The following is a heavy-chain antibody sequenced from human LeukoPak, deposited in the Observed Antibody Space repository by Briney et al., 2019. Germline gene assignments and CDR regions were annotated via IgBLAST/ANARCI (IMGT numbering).Heavy chain of an antibody. D-gene: IGHD3-22*01. V-gene: IGHV3-23*01. Sequence: GGSLRLSCAASGFTFASYDMSWVRQAPGKGLEWVSAISGSGGSTYYADSVKGRFTISRDNSKNTLYLQMNSLRAEDTAVYYCAKGRFYYDSSGYLDYWGQGTLVTVSS. CDR2: ISGSGGST. CDR3: AKGRFYYDSSGYLDY. J-gene: IGHJ4*02. CDR1: GFTFASYD.